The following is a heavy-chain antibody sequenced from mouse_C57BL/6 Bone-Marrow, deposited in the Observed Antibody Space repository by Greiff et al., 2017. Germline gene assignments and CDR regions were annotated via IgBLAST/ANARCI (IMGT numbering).Heavy chain of an antibody. V-gene: IGHV5-4*01. CDR1: GFTFSSYA. CDR2: ISDGGSYT. J-gene: IGHJ3*01. Sequence: EVHLVESGGGLVKPGGSLKLSCAASGFTFSSYAMSWVRQTPEKRLEWVATISDGGSYTYYPDNVKGRFTISRDNAKNNLYLQMSHLKSEDTAMYYCAREDPLAYWGQGTLVTVSA. CDR3: AREDPLAY.